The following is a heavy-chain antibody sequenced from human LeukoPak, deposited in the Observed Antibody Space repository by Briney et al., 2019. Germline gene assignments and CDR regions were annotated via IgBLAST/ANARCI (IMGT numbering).Heavy chain of an antibody. CDR3: AKDLRSSSWYAEPYFDY. D-gene: IGHD6-13*01. CDR1: GFTFSSYG. CDR2: IRYDGSNK. Sequence: GESLRLSCAASGFTFSSYGMHWVRQAPGKGLEWVAFIRYDGSNKYYADSVKGRFTISRDNSKNTLYLQMNSLRAEDTAVYYCAKDLRSSSWYAEPYFDYWGQGTLVTVSS. J-gene: IGHJ4*02. V-gene: IGHV3-30*02.